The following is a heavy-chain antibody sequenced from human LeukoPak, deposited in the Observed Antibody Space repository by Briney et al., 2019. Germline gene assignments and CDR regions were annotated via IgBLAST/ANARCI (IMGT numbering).Heavy chain of an antibody. CDR2: VYPGDSDT. J-gene: IGHJ5*02. CDR3: ARRGVELDNWFDP. Sequence: PGESLKISCKGSGYSFTSYWIGWVRPMPGEGLEWMGIVYPGDSDTRYSPSFQGQVTISADKSISTAYLQWSSLKASDTAMYYCARRGVELDNWFDPCGQGTLVTVSS. CDR1: GYSFTSYW. D-gene: IGHD1-7*01. V-gene: IGHV5-51*01.